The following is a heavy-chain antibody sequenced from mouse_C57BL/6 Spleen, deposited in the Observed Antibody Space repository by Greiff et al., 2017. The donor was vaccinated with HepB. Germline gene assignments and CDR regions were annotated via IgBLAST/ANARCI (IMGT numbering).Heavy chain of an antibody. Sequence: QVQLKQSGAELARPGASVKLSCKASGYTFTSYGISWVKQRPGQGLEWIGVIYPRSGNTYYNEKFKGKATLTADKSSSTAYMELRSLTSEDSAVYFCARRLDYSSEGGGLFAYWGQGTLVTVSA. CDR2: IYPRSGNT. D-gene: IGHD2-5*01. V-gene: IGHV1-81*01. CDR3: ARRLDYSSEGGGLFAY. CDR1: GYTFTSYG. J-gene: IGHJ3*01.